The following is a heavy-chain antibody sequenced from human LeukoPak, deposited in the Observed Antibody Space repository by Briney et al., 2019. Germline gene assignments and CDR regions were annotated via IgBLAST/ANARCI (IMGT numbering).Heavy chain of an antibody. CDR3: ARVAHILMVRGVITGGAFDI. CDR1: GYTFTSYG. D-gene: IGHD3-10*01. V-gene: IGHV1-18*01. CDR2: ISAYNGNT. J-gene: IGHJ3*02. Sequence: GASVKVSCKASGYTFTSYGISWVRQAPGQGLEWMGWISAYNGNTNYAQKLQGRVTMTTDTSTSTAYMELRSLRSDDTAVYYCARVAHILMVRGVITGGAFDIWGQGTMVTVSS.